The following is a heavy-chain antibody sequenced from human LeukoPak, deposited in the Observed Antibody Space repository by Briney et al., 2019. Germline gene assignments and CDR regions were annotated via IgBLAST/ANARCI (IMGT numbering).Heavy chain of an antibody. V-gene: IGHV4-59*01. CDR2: IYYSGST. D-gene: IGHD2-15*01. CDR3: ARSADISTWTTDYYYYYMDV. J-gene: IGHJ6*03. Sequence: SETLSLTCTVSGGSISSYYWSWIRQPPGKGLEWIGYIYYSGSTNYNPSLKSRVTISVDTSKNQFSLKLSSVTAADTAVYYCARSADISTWTTDYYYYYMDVWGKGTTVTVSS. CDR1: GGSISSYY.